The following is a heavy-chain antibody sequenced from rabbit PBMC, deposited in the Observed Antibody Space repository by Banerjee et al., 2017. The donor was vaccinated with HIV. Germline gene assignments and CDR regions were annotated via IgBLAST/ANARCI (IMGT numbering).Heavy chain of an antibody. CDR3: ARDSGSSGGSYFNL. CDR2: IYTDNGRT. J-gene: IGHJ4*01. Sequence: QEQLVESGGGLVQPEGSLTLTCTASGFSFSSSYYMCWVRQAPGKGLEWIGCIYTDNGRTYYASRAKGRFTISKTSSTTVTLQMTSLTAADTATYFCARDSGSSGGSYFNLWGQGTLVTVS. CDR1: GFSFSSSYY. D-gene: IGHD1-1*01. V-gene: IGHV1S45*01.